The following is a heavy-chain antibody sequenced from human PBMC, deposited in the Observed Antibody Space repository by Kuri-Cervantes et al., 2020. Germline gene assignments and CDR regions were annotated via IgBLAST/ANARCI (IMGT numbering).Heavy chain of an antibody. Sequence: KVSCKGSGYSFTSYWIGWVRQMPGKGLEWMGIIYPGDSDTRYSPSFQGQVTISADKSISTAYLQWSSLKASDTALYYCARGAYGDYMEQKYVQHWGQGTLVTVSS. CDR3: ARGAYGDYMEQKYVQH. CDR1: GYSFTSYW. V-gene: IGHV5-51*01. CDR2: IYPGDSDT. D-gene: IGHD4-17*01. J-gene: IGHJ1*01.